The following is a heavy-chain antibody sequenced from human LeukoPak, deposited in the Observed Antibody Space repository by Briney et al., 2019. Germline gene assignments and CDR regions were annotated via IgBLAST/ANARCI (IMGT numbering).Heavy chain of an antibody. Sequence: SETLSLTCTVSGGSISSDYWSWLRQPPGKGLEWIGYIYYSRSTNYNPSLQSRVTISVDTSKNQFSLKLSSVTAADTAIYYCARGRYNWNFWGQGTLVTVSS. CDR1: GGSISSDY. CDR3: ARGRYNWNF. CDR2: IYYSRST. J-gene: IGHJ4*02. D-gene: IGHD1-20*01. V-gene: IGHV4-59*01.